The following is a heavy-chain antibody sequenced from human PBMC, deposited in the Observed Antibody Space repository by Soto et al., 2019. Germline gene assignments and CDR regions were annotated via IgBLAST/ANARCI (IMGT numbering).Heavy chain of an antibody. CDR2: IYYSGST. CDR3: ARHEDFGGYDY. Sequence: QLQLQESGPGLVKPSETLALTCSVSGGSISSTSYYWGWFRQPPGKGLAWIGSIYYSGSTYYNPSLKSRVTISVDTSKNQFSLKLSSVTAADTAVYYCARHEDFGGYDYWGQGTLVTVSS. CDR1: GGSISSTSYY. J-gene: IGHJ4*02. D-gene: IGHD3-10*01. V-gene: IGHV4-39*01.